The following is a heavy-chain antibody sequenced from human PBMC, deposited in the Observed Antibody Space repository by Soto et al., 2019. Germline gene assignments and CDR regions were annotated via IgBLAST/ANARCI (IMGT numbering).Heavy chain of an antibody. V-gene: IGHV3-23*01. D-gene: IGHD6-13*01. CDR2: ISAST. CDR1: GFTVSSYA. Sequence: EMQLLESGGGLVQAGGSLRLSCAASGFTVSSYALNWVRQAPGKGLEWVSGISASTYYADSVKGRFTISRDTSKNTLYLQMNSLRAEDTAIYFCAIRMYSTRWYYLDYGGQGPLVTVSS. J-gene: IGHJ4*02. CDR3: AIRMYSTRWYYLDY.